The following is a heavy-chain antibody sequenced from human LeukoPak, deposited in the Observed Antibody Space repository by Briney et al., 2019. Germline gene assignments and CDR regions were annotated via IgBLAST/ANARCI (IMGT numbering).Heavy chain of an antibody. CDR2: IRSKAYGGTT. CDR1: GFTFGDYA. Sequence: GGSLRLSCTASGFTFGDYAMSWVRQAPGKGLEWVGFIRSKAYGGTTEYAASVKGRFTISRDDSKSIAYLQMNSLKTEDTAVYYCTVEYSSSSVDAFDIWGQGTMVTVSS. V-gene: IGHV3-49*04. CDR3: TVEYSSSSVDAFDI. J-gene: IGHJ3*02. D-gene: IGHD6-6*01.